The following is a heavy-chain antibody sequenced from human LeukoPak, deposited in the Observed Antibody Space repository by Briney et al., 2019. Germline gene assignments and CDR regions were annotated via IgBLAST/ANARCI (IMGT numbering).Heavy chain of an antibody. Sequence: GGSLRLSCAASEFTFNHYCMNWVRQAPGKGLEWVSSIYSNSPDIYYADSVKGRFTISRDNAKSSLYLQMNSLRAEDTAVYYCARAWLTGRSYHAMDVWGQGTTVTVSS. V-gene: IGHV3-21*01. CDR3: ARAWLTGRSYHAMDV. D-gene: IGHD3-16*02. CDR2: IYSNSPDI. CDR1: EFTFNHYC. J-gene: IGHJ6*02.